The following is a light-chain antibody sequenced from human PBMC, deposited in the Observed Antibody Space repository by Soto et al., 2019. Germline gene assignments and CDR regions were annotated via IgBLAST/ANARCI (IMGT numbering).Light chain of an antibody. V-gene: IGKV3-20*01. J-gene: IGKJ2*01. Sequence: EIVLTQSPGTLSLSPGERATLSCRASQSINTRYSAWYQQKPGQPPRLLIYATSSRAPGIPDRFSGSGSGTDFTLTISRLEPEDFAVYYCQQYDDSARYKFGRGTNLDIK. CDR2: ATS. CDR1: QSINTRY. CDR3: QQYDDSARYK.